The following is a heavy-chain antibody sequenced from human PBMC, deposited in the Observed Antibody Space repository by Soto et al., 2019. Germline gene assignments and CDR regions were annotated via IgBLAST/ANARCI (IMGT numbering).Heavy chain of an antibody. J-gene: IGHJ5*02. V-gene: IGHV4-59*08. CDR3: ARHYYGSGRYRFDP. D-gene: IGHD3-10*01. Sequence: PSETLSLTCTVSGGSISGYYWSWIRQPPGKGLEWIGHVYYSGSTDYNPSLTSRVTISIDTSKNQFSLKLSSVTAADTAMHYCARHYYGSGRYRFDPWGQGTLVTVSS. CDR2: VYYSGST. CDR1: GGSISGYY.